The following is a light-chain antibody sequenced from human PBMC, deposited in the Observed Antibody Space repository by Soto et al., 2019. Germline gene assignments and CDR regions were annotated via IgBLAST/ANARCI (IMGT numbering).Light chain of an antibody. J-gene: IGKJ1*01. CDR1: QGISSY. CDR3: QQAHSFPT. Sequence: MTQSPSSVSASVGDRVTITCRAGQGISSYLAWYQQKPGEAPKLLIYAASSLQSGVPSRFSGSGSGADFTLTISSLQPEDSATYYCQQAHSFPTFGQGTKVDIK. V-gene: IGKV1-12*01. CDR2: AAS.